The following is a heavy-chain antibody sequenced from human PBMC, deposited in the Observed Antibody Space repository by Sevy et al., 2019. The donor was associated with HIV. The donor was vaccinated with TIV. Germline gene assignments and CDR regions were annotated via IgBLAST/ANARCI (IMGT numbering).Heavy chain of an antibody. CDR2: INSDGSST. Sequence: GGSLRLSCAASGFTFSSYWMHWVRQAPGKGLVWVSRINSDGSSTSYADSVKGRFTISRDNAKNTLYLQMNSLRAEDTAVYYCARASSGWYATTDYYRMDVWGQGTTVTVSS. CDR1: GFTFSSYW. D-gene: IGHD6-19*01. V-gene: IGHV3-74*01. CDR3: ARASSGWYATTDYYRMDV. J-gene: IGHJ6*02.